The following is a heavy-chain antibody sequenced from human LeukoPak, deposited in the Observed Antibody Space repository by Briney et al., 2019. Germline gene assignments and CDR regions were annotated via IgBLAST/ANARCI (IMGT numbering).Heavy chain of an antibody. CDR3: ARLPDCSSTSCLKGAFDI. D-gene: IGHD2-2*01. CDR1: GGSISSYY. Sequence: SETLSLTCTVSGGSISSYYWNWIRQPPGKGLEWIGYIYYGGSTNYNPSLKSRVTISVDTSKNQFSLKLSSVTAADTAVYYCARLPDCSSTSCLKGAFDIWGQGTMVTVSS. J-gene: IGHJ3*02. V-gene: IGHV4-59*08. CDR2: IYYGGST.